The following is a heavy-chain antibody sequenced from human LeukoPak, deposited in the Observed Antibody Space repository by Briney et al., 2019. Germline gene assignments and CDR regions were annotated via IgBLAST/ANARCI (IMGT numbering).Heavy chain of an antibody. CDR2: IYYSGST. J-gene: IGHJ4*02. Sequence: PSETLSLTCTVSGGSISSYYWSWIRQPPGKGLEWIGYIYYSGSTNYNPSLKSRDTISVDTSKNQFSLKLSSVTAADTAVYYCARDLGFLDYWGQGTLVTVSS. CDR3: ARDLGFLDY. V-gene: IGHV4-59*01. CDR1: GGSISSYY. D-gene: IGHD3-3*01.